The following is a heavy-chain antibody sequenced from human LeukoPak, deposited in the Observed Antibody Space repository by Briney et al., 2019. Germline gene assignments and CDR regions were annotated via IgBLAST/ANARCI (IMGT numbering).Heavy chain of an antibody. CDR1: GGSISSGSYY. V-gene: IGHV4-61*02. D-gene: IGHD3-10*01. CDR2: IYTSGST. J-gene: IGHJ3*02. CDR3: ARVGLGWFGELESAGDAFDI. Sequence: PSETLSLTCTVSGGSISSGSYYWTWIRQPAGKGLEYIGRIYTSGSTSYNPSLKSRVTISVDTSKNQFSLKLSSVTAADTAVYYCARVGLGWFGELESAGDAFDIWGQGTMVTVSS.